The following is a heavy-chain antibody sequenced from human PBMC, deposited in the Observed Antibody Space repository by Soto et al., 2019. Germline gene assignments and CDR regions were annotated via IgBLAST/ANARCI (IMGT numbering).Heavy chain of an antibody. J-gene: IGHJ4*02. D-gene: IGHD3-10*01. Sequence: VESGGALVSPGGSLRLSCVASGFSFSDHSMHWVRRAPGKGLQWVSSIGRVSTYIYYADSVRGRFTVSRDNAKNSVYLQMNGLTAEDSGIYYCARVTAGSGSYQIDLWGQGTLVTVSS. CDR1: GFSFSDHS. CDR3: ARVTAGSGSYQIDL. V-gene: IGHV3-21*01. CDR2: IGRVSTYI.